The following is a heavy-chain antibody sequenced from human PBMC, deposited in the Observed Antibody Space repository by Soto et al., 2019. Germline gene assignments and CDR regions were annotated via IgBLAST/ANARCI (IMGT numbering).Heavy chain of an antibody. J-gene: IGHJ6*02. V-gene: IGHV1-3*01. Sequence: GASVKVSCKASGYTFTSYAMHWVRQAPGQRLEWMGWINAGNGNTKYSQKFQGRVTITRDTSASTAYMELRSLRSEDTAVYYCARGGYSYGYYGMDGWGQGTTVTVSS. CDR2: INAGNGNT. CDR1: GYTFTSYA. D-gene: IGHD5-18*01. CDR3: ARGGYSYGYYGMDG.